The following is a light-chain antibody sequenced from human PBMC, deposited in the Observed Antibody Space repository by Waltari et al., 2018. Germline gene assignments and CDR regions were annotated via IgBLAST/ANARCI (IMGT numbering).Light chain of an antibody. CDR1: SSDVGGYNL. Sequence: QSALTQPASVSGSPGQSLTFSCTGTSSDVGGYNLVSWYQQHPGKAPKFIIYEGSKRPSGVSTRFSGAKSGNTASLTISGLQAEDEADYYCCSYAGSRTFVFGTGTKVTVL. CDR2: EGS. CDR3: CSYAGSRTFV. J-gene: IGLJ1*01. V-gene: IGLV2-23*01.